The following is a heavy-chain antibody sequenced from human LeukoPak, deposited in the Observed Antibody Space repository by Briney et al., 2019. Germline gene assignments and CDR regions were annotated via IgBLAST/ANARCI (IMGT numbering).Heavy chain of an antibody. Sequence: GGSLRLSCAASGFTFANYAMNWVRQAPGKGLEWVSYISSSSSTIYYADSVKGRFTISRDNAKNSLYLQMNSLRAEDTAVYYCAKVPHYYYDSSGYSDYWGQGTLVTVSS. CDR1: GFTFANYA. D-gene: IGHD3-22*01. CDR3: AKVPHYYYDSSGYSDY. J-gene: IGHJ4*02. CDR2: ISSSSSTI. V-gene: IGHV3-48*01.